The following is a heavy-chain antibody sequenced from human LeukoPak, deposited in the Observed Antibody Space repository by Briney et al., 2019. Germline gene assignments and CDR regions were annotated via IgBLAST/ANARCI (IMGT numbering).Heavy chain of an antibody. Sequence: SETLSLTCTVSGGSISSSSYYWGWIRQPPGKGLEWIGSIYYSGSTYYNPSLKSRVTISVDTSKNQFSLKLSSVTAADTAVYYCARTSSSWSSNWFDPWGQGTLVTVSS. CDR1: GGSISSSSYY. CDR3: ARTSSSWSSNWFDP. V-gene: IGHV4-39*07. J-gene: IGHJ5*02. CDR2: IYYSGST. D-gene: IGHD6-13*01.